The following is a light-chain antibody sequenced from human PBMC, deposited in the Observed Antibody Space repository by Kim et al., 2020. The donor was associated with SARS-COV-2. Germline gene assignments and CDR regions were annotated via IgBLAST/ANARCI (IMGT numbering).Light chain of an antibody. J-gene: IGLJ1*01. Sequence: GQSITISCTGTSSDVGGYNFVSWYQHYPGKAPKLMIYDVSKRPSGVSNRFSGSKSGNTASLTISGLQAEDEADYYCTSYTSSSTFVFGTGTKVTVL. CDR2: DVS. CDR1: SSDVGGYNF. CDR3: TSYTSSSTFV. V-gene: IGLV2-14*03.